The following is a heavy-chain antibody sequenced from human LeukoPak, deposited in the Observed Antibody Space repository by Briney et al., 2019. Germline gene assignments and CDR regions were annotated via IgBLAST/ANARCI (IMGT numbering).Heavy chain of an antibody. CDR1: GDSISSYY. D-gene: IGHD6-19*01. Sequence: SETLSLTCTVSGDSISSYYWNWIRQPPGKGLEWIGYIYYSGSTKYNPSLKSRVFISVDTSKNQFSLRLSSVTAADTAVYYCATLEYNSGWKFDYWGQGALVTVSS. J-gene: IGHJ4*02. CDR2: IYYSGST. V-gene: IGHV4-59*08. CDR3: ATLEYNSGWKFDY.